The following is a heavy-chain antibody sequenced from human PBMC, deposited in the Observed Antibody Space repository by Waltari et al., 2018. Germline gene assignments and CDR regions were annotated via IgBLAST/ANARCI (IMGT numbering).Heavy chain of an antibody. CDR1: GYSISSGYY. V-gene: IGHV4-38-2*01. D-gene: IGHD4-17*01. J-gene: IGHJ4*02. CDR2: IYHSGST. Sequence: QVQLQESGPGLVKPSETLSLTCAVSGYSISSGYYWGWIRQPPGKGLEWIGSIYHSGSTYYNPSLKSRVTRSVDTSKNQFSLKLSSVTAADTAVYYCARRSYGDYLRDWGQGTLVTVSS. CDR3: ARRSYGDYLRD.